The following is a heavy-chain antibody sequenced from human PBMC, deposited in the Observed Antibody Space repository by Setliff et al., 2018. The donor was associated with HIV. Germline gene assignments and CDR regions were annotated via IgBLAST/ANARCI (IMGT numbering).Heavy chain of an antibody. CDR1: GFTFGTYA. CDR3: ARALFCSNTNCSSFDY. V-gene: IGHV3-64*02. D-gene: IGHD2-2*01. J-gene: IGHJ4*02. CDR2: ISGNGANT. Sequence: PGGSLRLSCAGSGFTFGTYAMHWVRQAPGKGLEYVAAISGNGANTNYADSVKGRFSISRDNSRNTLYLQMGRLRTEDMALYYCARALFCSNTNCSSFDYWGQGTLVTAPQ.